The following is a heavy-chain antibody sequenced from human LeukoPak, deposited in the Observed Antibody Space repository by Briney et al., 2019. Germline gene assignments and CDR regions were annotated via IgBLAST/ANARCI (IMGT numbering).Heavy chain of an antibody. V-gene: IGHV3-7*01. Sequence: GGSLRLSCAASGFTFSAYWLSWVRQAPGKGLEWVANIKQDGSEKSYVDSVKGRVAISRDNAQNSVYLHMNSLRGEDTAVYYCAREGAGGFDYWGEGTLVTVSS. CDR1: GFTFSAYW. J-gene: IGHJ4*02. CDR2: IKQDGSEK. CDR3: AREGAGGFDY. D-gene: IGHD2-15*01.